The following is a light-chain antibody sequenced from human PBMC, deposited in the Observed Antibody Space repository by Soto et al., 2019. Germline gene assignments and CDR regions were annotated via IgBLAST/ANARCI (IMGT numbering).Light chain of an antibody. Sequence: DIVMIQSPDSLAVSLGERATINCKSSQSVLYSSNNKNYLAWYQQKTGQPPKLLIYWASTRESGVPDRCSGSGSGRDFTLPISSLQAEDVAVYYCQQYYSTPWTFGQGTKVEIK. V-gene: IGKV4-1*01. CDR2: WAS. J-gene: IGKJ1*01. CDR3: QQYYSTPWT. CDR1: QSVLYSSNNKNY.